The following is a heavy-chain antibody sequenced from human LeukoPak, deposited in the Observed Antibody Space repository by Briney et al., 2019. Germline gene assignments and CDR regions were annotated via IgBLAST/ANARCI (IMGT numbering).Heavy chain of an antibody. J-gene: IGHJ5*02. V-gene: IGHV3-73*01. CDR3: TSPRNDCSGGSCYWFDP. CDR2: IRSKVNSYAT. CDR1: GFTFSNYW. Sequence: PGGSLRLSCAASGFTFSNYWMHWVRQASGKGLEWVGRIRSKVNSYATSYAASVKGRFTISRDDSKNTAYLQMNSLKTEDTAVYYCTSPRNDCSGGSCYWFDPWGQGTLVTVSS. D-gene: IGHD2-15*01.